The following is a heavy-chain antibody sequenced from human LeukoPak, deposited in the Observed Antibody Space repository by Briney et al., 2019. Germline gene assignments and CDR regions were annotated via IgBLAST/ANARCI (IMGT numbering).Heavy chain of an antibody. D-gene: IGHD6-13*01. CDR1: GGSISSGDYY. V-gene: IGHV4-30-4*08. J-gene: IGHJ5*02. CDR2: INHSGST. CDR3: ARGIAAAGTGRWFDP. Sequence: SQTLSLTCTVSGGSISSGDYYWTWIRQPPGKGLEWIGEINHSGSTNYNPSLKSRVTISVDTSKNQFSLKLSSVTAADTAVYYCARGIAAAGTGRWFDPWGQGTLVTVSS.